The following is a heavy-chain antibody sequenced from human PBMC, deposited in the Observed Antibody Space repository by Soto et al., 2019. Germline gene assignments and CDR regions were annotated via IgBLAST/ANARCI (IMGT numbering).Heavy chain of an antibody. D-gene: IGHD6-19*01. Sequence: QVQLVESGGGVVQPGRSLRLSCAASGFTFSSYAMHWVRQAPGKGLEWVAVISYDGNNKYYADSVKGRFTISRDNSKNTLYVQMNSLRAEDTAVYYCGRDVGDSSGSFGGGSWFDPWGQGTLVTVSS. J-gene: IGHJ5*02. CDR2: ISYDGNNK. CDR1: GFTFSSYA. V-gene: IGHV3-30-3*01. CDR3: GRDVGDSSGSFGGGSWFDP.